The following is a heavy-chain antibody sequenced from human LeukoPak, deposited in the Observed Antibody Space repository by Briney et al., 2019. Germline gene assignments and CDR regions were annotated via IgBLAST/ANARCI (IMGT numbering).Heavy chain of an antibody. Sequence: GGSLRLSCAASGFTFSSYAMSWVRQAPGKGLEWVSTISSSGSSTYYADSVKGRFTISRDNSKNTLYLQMNSLRAEDTAVYYCAKESGKIPGYYYYMDVWGKGTTVTVSS. D-gene: IGHD2-21*01. J-gene: IGHJ6*03. V-gene: IGHV3-23*01. CDR3: AKESGKIPGYYYYMDV. CDR2: ISSSGSST. CDR1: GFTFSSYA.